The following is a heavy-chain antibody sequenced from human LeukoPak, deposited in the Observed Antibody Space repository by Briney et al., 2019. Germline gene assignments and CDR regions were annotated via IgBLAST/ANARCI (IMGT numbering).Heavy chain of an antibody. Sequence: GGSLRLSCAASGFTVSSDFMSWVRQAPGKGLEWVALINSGGSTYYADSVKGRFTISRDNSKNTLNFQMNNLRAEDTAVNYCAAFRGDYWGQGTLVSVSS. CDR2: INSGGST. CDR3: AAFRGDY. J-gene: IGHJ4*02. CDR1: GFTVSSDF. D-gene: IGHD3-3*02. V-gene: IGHV3-53*01.